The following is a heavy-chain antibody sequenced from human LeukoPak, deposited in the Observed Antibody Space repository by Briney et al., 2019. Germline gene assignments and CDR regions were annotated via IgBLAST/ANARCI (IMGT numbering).Heavy chain of an antibody. J-gene: IGHJ4*02. Sequence: GGALKISCKGSGYTFTNYWIGWVRQRPGKGVEWMGIIWPSDSDTRYSPSFQGQVTISADKSISTAYLQWSSLKASDTAIYFCARRISGYYIDYWGQGTLVSVSS. CDR3: ARRISGYYIDY. V-gene: IGHV5-51*01. CDR1: GYTFTNYW. CDR2: IWPSDSDT. D-gene: IGHD1-26*01.